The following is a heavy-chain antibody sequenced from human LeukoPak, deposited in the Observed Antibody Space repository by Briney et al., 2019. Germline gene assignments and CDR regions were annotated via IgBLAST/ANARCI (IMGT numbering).Heavy chain of an antibody. CDR2: ISGSGGST. D-gene: IGHD3-10*01. V-gene: IGHV3-23*01. CDR3: ARAKPKNMVRGLIMRRESRYYFDY. CDR1: GFTFSSYA. Sequence: GGSLRLSCEASGFTFSSYAMSWVRQAPGKGLEWVSGISGSGGSTYYADSVKGRFTISRDNSKNTLYLQLSSLRPEDTAVYYCARAKPKNMVRGLIMRRESRYYFDYWGQGTLVTVSS. J-gene: IGHJ4*02.